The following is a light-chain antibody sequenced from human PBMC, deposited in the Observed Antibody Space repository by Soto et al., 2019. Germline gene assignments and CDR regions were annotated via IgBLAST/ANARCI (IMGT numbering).Light chain of an antibody. V-gene: IGKV3-20*01. CDR1: QSVSSTY. CDR3: HHHGTLPWT. Sequence: DIVLMQSPGTLSLSPGERATLSCRASQSVSSTYLAWYQQKLGQAPRLLINGASTRATGIPDRFSGSGSGTDFNLTISCLEPEDFAVYYCHHHGTLPWTFGQGTKVAIK. CDR2: GAS. J-gene: IGKJ1*01.